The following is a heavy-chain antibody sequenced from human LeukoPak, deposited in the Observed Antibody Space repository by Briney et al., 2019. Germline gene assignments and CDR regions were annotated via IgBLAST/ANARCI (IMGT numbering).Heavy chain of an antibody. D-gene: IGHD6-13*01. CDR1: GFTFSGSA. V-gene: IGHV3-73*01. J-gene: IGHJ4*02. CDR3: RAAADLNDY. Sequence: GGSLRLPCAASGFTFSGSAMHWVRKASGKGLEWLGRIRSKADSYTTAYAASVKGRFIVSRDDSKNTAYLQMNSLKTEDTAVYYCRAAADLNDYWGQGTLVTVSS. CDR2: IRSKADSYTT.